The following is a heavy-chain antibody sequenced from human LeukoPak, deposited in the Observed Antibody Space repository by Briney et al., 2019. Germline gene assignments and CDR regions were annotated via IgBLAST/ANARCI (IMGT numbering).Heavy chain of an antibody. Sequence: SVKVSCKASGGTFSSYAISWVRQAPGQGLEWMGGIIPIFGTANYAQKFQGRVTITADESTSTAYMELSSLRSEDTAVYYCATGTGTMVRGMITNFDYWGQGTLVTVSS. CDR2: IIPIFGTA. V-gene: IGHV1-69*13. CDR1: GGTFSSYA. D-gene: IGHD3-10*01. J-gene: IGHJ4*02. CDR3: ATGTGTMVRGMITNFDY.